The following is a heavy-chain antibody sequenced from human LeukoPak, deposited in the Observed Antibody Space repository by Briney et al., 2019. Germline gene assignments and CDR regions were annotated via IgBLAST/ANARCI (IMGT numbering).Heavy chain of an antibody. Sequence: GGSLRLSCAASGFTFNTFWMTWLRQAPGKGLEWVANIHQEGRTKYYADSVKGRFTISRDNANNALNLQINSLRAEDTALYYCARGDGTSSGLYFHYWGQGTLVTVSS. CDR2: IHQEGRTK. D-gene: IGHD6-6*01. CDR3: ARGDGTSSGLYFHY. CDR1: GFTFNTFW. J-gene: IGHJ4*02. V-gene: IGHV3-7*01.